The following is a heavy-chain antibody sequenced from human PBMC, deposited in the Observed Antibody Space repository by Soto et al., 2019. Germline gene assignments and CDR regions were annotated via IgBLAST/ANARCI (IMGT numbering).Heavy chain of an antibody. Sequence: QVQLVQSGAEVKKPGSSVRVSCKASGGMFYSSAINWVRQAPGQGLEWMGGIVPMNGSPKYAQEFLGRVKISADAAATTAYMDLSGIKSEDTAVYYCSFAHNWTYQLTSYWGRGTQGTVSS. D-gene: IGHD2-2*01. CDR2: IVPMNGSP. CDR1: GGMFYSSA. J-gene: IGHJ4*02. V-gene: IGHV1-69*01. CDR3: SFAHNWTYQLTSY.